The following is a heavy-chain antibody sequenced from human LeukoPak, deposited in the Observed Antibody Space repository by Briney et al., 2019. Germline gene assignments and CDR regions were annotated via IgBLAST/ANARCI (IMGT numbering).Heavy chain of an antibody. V-gene: IGHV3-23*01. CDR3: AKGAAIDH. Sequence: PGWSLRLSCAASGFDFNNYAMSWVRQGPGKRLEWVSAMSGSGYHTYYADSDKTYYADSVKGRFTISRDNSKSTVYLHMNNLRLEDTAIYYCAKGAAIDHWGQGTLVTVSS. J-gene: IGHJ4*02. CDR1: GFDFNNYA. CDR2: MSGSGYHTYYADSDKT.